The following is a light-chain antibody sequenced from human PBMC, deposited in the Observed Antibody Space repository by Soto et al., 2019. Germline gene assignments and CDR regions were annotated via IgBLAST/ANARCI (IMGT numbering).Light chain of an antibody. J-gene: IGKJ4*01. CDR1: QSVNIF. Sequence: EIVLTQSPATLSLSPGEIATLSCRASQSVNIFLAWYQQKPGQAPRLLIYDASKRATGIPARFSGSGSGTDFTLTISSLEPEDFAVYYCQQRKDWPPTFGGGTKVEIK. CDR3: QQRKDWPPT. V-gene: IGKV3-11*01. CDR2: DAS.